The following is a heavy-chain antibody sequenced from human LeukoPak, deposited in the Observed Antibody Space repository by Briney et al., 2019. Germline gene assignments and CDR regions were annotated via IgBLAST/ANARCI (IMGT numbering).Heavy chain of an antibody. D-gene: IGHD3-22*01. CDR3: ARAQNYYDSSGYYSYYFDY. J-gene: IGHJ4*02. CDR1: GGSISSGGYS. Sequence: SETLSLTCAVSGGSISSGGYSWSWIRQPPGKGLEWIGYIYHSGSTYYNPSLKSRVTISVDRSKNQFSLKLSSVTAADTAVYHCARAQNYYDSSGYYSYYFDYWGQGTLVTVSS. CDR2: IYHSGST. V-gene: IGHV4-30-2*01.